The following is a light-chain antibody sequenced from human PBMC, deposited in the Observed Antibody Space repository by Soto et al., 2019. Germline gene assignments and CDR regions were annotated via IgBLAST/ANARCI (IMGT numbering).Light chain of an antibody. Sequence: EIVLTQSPATLSLSPGERATLSCRASQSVSSYLAWYQQKPGQAPRLLIYDASNRATGIPARFSGSGSGTDFTLTISSREPEDFAVYYCQQRSNWPPATFGQGTKVEI. CDR3: QQRSNWPPAT. V-gene: IGKV3-11*01. CDR2: DAS. CDR1: QSVSSY. J-gene: IGKJ1*01.